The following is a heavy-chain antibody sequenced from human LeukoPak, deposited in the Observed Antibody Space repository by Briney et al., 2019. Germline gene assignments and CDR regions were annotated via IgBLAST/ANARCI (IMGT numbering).Heavy chain of an antibody. CDR2: IYHSGST. V-gene: IGHV4-38-2*02. D-gene: IGHD7-27*01. J-gene: IGHJ4*02. CDR1: GYSISSGYY. Sequence: SETLSLTCTVSGYSISSGYYWGWIRQPPGKGLEWIGSIYHSGSTYYNPSLKSRVTISVDTSKNQFSLKLSSVTAADTAVYYCARLGLTGPPFDYWGQGTLVTVSS. CDR3: ARLGLTGPPFDY.